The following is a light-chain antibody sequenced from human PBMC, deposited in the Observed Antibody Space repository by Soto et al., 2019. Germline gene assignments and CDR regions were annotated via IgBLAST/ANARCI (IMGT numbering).Light chain of an antibody. CDR1: QSVGSD. Sequence: EIVMTQSPPTLSVSPGARATLSCRASQSVGSDLAWYRQKPGQAPRLLIYGASTRATGIPARFSVSGSGTEFTLTVSSLQSEDFAVYYCQQYIKWPITFGQGTRLEIK. CDR3: QQYIKWPIT. V-gene: IGKV3-15*01. CDR2: GAS. J-gene: IGKJ5*01.